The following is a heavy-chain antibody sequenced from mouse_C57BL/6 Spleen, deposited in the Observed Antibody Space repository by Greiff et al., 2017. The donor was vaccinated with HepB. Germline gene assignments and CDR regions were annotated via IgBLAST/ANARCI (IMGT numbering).Heavy chain of an antibody. J-gene: IGHJ3*01. Sequence: VQLQQSGPELVKPGASVKIPCKASGYTFTDYNMDWVKQSHGKSLEWIGDINPNNGGTIYNQKFKGKATLTVDKSSSTAYMELRSLTSEDTAVYYCARAYYSNYGWFAYWGQGTLVTVSA. V-gene: IGHV1-18*01. CDR2: INPNNGGT. CDR3: ARAYYSNYGWFAY. D-gene: IGHD2-5*01. CDR1: GYTFTDYN.